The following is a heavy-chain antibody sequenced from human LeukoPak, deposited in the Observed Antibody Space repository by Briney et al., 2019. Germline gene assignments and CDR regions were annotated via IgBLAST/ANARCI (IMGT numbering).Heavy chain of an antibody. D-gene: IGHD6-19*01. CDR3: ARTVLAVAGTELGWFDP. CDR1: GDSISSGSYY. J-gene: IGHJ5*02. Sequence: SETLSLTCNVSGDSISSGSYYWSWIRQPAGKGLEWIGRVYGSRTTNYNPSLKSRVTMSVDTSKNQFSLNLKSVTAADTAVYYCARTVLAVAGTELGWFDPWGPGTLVTVSS. V-gene: IGHV4-61*02. CDR2: VYGSRTT.